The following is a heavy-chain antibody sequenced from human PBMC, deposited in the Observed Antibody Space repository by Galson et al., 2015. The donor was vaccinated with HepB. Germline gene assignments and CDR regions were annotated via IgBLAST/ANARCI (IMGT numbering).Heavy chain of an antibody. CDR1: ANTLSNYG. J-gene: IGHJ4*02. D-gene: IGHD6-6*01. V-gene: IGHV1-18*01. Sequence: SVKVSCKASANTLSNYGISWLRQAPGQGLEWMGWISGYNGNTDYGQKFQGRVTMTTDTSTTTAYVEVRSLKYDDTAVYYCARARYSTSPPDYWGQGTLVTVSS. CDR2: ISGYNGNT. CDR3: ARARYSTSPPDY.